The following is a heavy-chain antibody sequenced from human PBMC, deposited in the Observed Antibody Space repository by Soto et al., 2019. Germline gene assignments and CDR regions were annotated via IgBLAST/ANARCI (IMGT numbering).Heavy chain of an antibody. Sequence: GGSLRLSCAASGFIFISDAMHWVRQAPGKGLEWVAVISYDGSNKYYADSVKGRFTISRDNSKNTLYLQMNSLRAEDTAVYYCARDTEYYDSSGYLDDWGQGTLVTVSS. V-gene: IGHV3-30-3*01. D-gene: IGHD3-22*01. CDR1: GFIFISDA. CDR2: ISYDGSNK. CDR3: ARDTEYYDSSGYLDD. J-gene: IGHJ4*02.